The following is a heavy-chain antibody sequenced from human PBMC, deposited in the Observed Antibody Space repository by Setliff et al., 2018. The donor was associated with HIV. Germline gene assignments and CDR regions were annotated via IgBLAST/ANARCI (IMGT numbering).Heavy chain of an antibody. CDR3: ARASGAKYYYGMDV. CDR1: GASLGSGTYF. Sequence: SETLSLTCSVSGASLGSGTYFWNWVRQSPEKGLEWIGYMSDIGSTYYNPSLKSRVTISADTSRNGFSLNLNSVTAADTAVYFCARASGAKYYYGMDVWGQGTTVTVAS. D-gene: IGHD1-26*01. CDR2: MSDIGST. V-gene: IGHV4-30-4*08. J-gene: IGHJ6*02.